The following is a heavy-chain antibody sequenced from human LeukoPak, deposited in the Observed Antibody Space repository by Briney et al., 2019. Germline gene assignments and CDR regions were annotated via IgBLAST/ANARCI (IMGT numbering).Heavy chain of an antibody. CDR1: GGSISSYY. Sequence: PSETLSLTCTVSGGSISSYYWSWIRQPPGKGLEWIGYIYYSGSTNYNPSLKSRVTISVDTSKNQFSLKLSSVTAADTAVYYCARRNYFVAGTSSGIDPWGQGTLVTVSS. V-gene: IGHV4-59*12. D-gene: IGHD6-19*01. J-gene: IGHJ5*02. CDR3: ARRNYFVAGTSSGIDP. CDR2: IYYSGST.